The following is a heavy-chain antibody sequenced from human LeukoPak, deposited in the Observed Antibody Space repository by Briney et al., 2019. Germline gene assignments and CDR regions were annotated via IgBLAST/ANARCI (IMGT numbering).Heavy chain of an antibody. CDR2: ISYDGSNK. CDR1: GFTFSSYA. Sequence: AGGSLRLSCAASGFTFSSYAMHWVRQAPGKGLEWVAVISYDGSNKYYADSVKGRFTISRDNSKNTLYLQMNSLKTEDTAVYYCTTNEERFGELTLLYWGQGTLVTVSS. J-gene: IGHJ4*02. CDR3: TTNEERFGELTLLY. V-gene: IGHV3-30*04. D-gene: IGHD3-10*01.